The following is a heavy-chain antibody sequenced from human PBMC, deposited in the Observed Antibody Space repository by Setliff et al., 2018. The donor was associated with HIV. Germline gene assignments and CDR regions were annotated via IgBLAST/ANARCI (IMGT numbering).Heavy chain of an antibody. Sequence: AASVKVSCKASGVSFTTSGFSWVRLAPGHGLEWMGGVIPMYVTSNYAQKFEGRLTISTDESTSTVYMELGGLTTDDTGIYYCARLDTTMMNFDYWGQGTLVTVSS. D-gene: IGHD1-1*01. CDR3: ARLDTTMMNFDY. CDR1: GVSFTTSG. V-gene: IGHV1-69*05. CDR2: VIPMYVTS. J-gene: IGHJ4*02.